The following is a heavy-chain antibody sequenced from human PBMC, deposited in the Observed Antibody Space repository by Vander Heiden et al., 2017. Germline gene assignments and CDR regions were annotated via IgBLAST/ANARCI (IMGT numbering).Heavy chain of an antibody. CDR2: IYYSGST. Sequence: QVQLQESGPGLVKPSQTLSLTCTVSGGSFSSGGYYWSWIRQHPGKGLEWIGYIYYSGSTYYNPSLKSRVTISVDTSKNQFSLKLSSGTAADTAVYYCARARRGGYGDYVSAHFDYWGQGTLVTVSS. CDR1: GGSFSSGGYY. J-gene: IGHJ4*02. D-gene: IGHD4-17*01. CDR3: ARARRGGYGDYVSAHFDY. V-gene: IGHV4-31*03.